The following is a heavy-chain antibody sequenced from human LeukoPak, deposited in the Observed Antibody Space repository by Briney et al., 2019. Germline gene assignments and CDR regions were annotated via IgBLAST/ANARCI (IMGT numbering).Heavy chain of an antibody. J-gene: IGHJ4*02. CDR1: GDSITTSRW. Sequence: SETLSLTCAVSGDSITTSRWWSWARQPPGKGLEWIGEIYHGGTTNYNPSLKSRVIMSVDKSKNHFSLKLTSVTAADTAEYYCATYLYGGDYGSYYFEYWGQGTLVTVSS. V-gene: IGHV4-4*02. CDR2: IYHGGTT. CDR3: ATYLYGGDYGSYYFEY. D-gene: IGHD4-23*01.